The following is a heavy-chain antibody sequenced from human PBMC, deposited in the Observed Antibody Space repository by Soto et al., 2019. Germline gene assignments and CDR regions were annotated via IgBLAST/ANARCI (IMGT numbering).Heavy chain of an antibody. CDR3: PRTLLSSAPTQILAARRPYYSYGMDV. CDR1: GGTFSSYA. J-gene: IGHJ6*02. V-gene: IGHV1-69*01. CDR2: IIPIFGTA. Sequence: QVQLVQSGAEVKKPGSSVKVSCKASGGTFSSYAIIWVRQAPGQGLEWMGGIIPIFGTANYAQKFQGRVTMTADESTSTAYMELTSQRSEDTAVYYCPRTLLSSAPTQILAARRPYYSYGMDVGGQGPTVTVSS. D-gene: IGHD6-6*01.